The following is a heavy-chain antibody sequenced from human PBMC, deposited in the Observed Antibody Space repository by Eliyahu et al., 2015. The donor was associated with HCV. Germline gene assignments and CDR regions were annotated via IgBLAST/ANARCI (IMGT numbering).Heavy chain of an antibody. CDR2: ISGSGINT. CDR1: GFXFXSYA. J-gene: IGHJ5*02. D-gene: IGHD6-13*01. V-gene: IGHV3-23*01. Sequence: EVQLLESGGGLVQPGGSLRLXCXASGFXFXSYAMSWVRQAPGKGLEWVSEISGSGINTYYADSVKGRFTISRDNSKNTLYLQMNSLRAEDTAIYYCAKDRTYSNIRHNWFDPWGQGTLVTVSS. CDR3: AKDRTYSNIRHNWFDP.